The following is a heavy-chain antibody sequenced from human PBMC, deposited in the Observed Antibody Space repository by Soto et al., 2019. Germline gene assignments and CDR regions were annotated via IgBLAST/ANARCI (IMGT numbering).Heavy chain of an antibody. D-gene: IGHD6-13*01. CDR3: AREGNRSSWYPHYGMEV. CDR1: GYTFTGYY. V-gene: IGHV1-2*04. CDR2: INPNSGGT. Sequence: ASVKVSCKASGYTFTGYYMHWVRQAPGQGLEWMGWINPNSGGTNYAQKFQGWVTMTRDTSISTAYMELSRLRSDDTAVYYCAREGNRSSWYPHYGMEVWGQGTTVTVSS. J-gene: IGHJ6*02.